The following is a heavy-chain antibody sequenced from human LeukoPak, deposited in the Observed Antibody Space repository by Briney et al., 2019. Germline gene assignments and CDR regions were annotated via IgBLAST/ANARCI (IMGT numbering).Heavy chain of an antibody. Sequence: PGGSLRLSCAVSGFTLDDYGMSWVRQAPGKGLEWVSLINWNGGSSGYADSVKGRFTISRDNAKNSLYLQMNSLRAEDTALYYCARMWAVADPFLDLWGQGTLVTVSS. CDR2: INWNGGSS. D-gene: IGHD6-19*01. CDR3: ARMWAVADPFLDL. CDR1: GFTLDDYG. J-gene: IGHJ4*02. V-gene: IGHV3-20*04.